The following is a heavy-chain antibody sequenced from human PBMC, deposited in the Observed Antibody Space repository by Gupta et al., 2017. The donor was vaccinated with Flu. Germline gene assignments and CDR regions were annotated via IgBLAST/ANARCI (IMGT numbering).Heavy chain of an antibody. V-gene: IGHV4-4*02. J-gene: IGHJ4*02. D-gene: IGHD3-10*01. Sequence: VRQPPGKGLEWIGEIYHSGSTNYNPSLKSRVTISVDKSKNQLSLKLSSVTAADTAVYYCARVHRTYYYGSGSYWFDYWGQGTLVTVSS. CDR2: IYHSGST. CDR3: ARVHRTYYYGSGSYWFDY.